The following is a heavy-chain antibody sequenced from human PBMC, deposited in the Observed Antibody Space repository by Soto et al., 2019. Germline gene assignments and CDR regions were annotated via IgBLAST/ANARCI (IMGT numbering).Heavy chain of an antibody. V-gene: IGHV4-34*01. CDR2: INHSGST. D-gene: IGHD1-26*01. CDR3: ARVRSGSFSH. CDR1: GGSFSGYY. J-gene: IGHJ4*02. Sequence: SETLSLTCAVYGGSFSGYYWSWIRQPPGKGLEWIGEINHSGSTNYNPSLKSRVTISVDTSKNQFSLKLSSVTAADTAVYYCARVRSGSFSHWGQGTLVTVSS.